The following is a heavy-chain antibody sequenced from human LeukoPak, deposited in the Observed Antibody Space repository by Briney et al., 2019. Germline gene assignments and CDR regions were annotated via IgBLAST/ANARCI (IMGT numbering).Heavy chain of an antibody. Sequence: ASVKVSCKASAYTFTTSDINWVRQAAGQGLEWMGWMNPNSGHAGYAQRFQGRVTMTRNTAISTAYMELSSLRSDDTAVYYCARGFVRTTVYMDVWGKGTTVTISS. CDR2: MNPNSGHA. CDR1: AYTFTTSD. CDR3: ARGFVRTTVYMDV. D-gene: IGHD3-10*02. J-gene: IGHJ6*03. V-gene: IGHV1-8*01.